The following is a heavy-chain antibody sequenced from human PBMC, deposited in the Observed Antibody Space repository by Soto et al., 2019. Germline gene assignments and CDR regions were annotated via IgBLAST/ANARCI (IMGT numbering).Heavy chain of an antibody. CDR1: GYTFTNYG. D-gene: IGHD5-18*01. Sequence: QVQLVQSGPEVKKPGASVKVSCKASGYTFTNYGISWVRQAPGQGLEWMGWINAYNGNTNYAQKLQGRVTMTTDTSTTTADMELRTLRSDDTDVFYGARATPGGHGYTTLDSWGQGTLVTVSS. CDR3: ARATPGGHGYTTLDS. CDR2: INAYNGNT. V-gene: IGHV1-18*01. J-gene: IGHJ5*01.